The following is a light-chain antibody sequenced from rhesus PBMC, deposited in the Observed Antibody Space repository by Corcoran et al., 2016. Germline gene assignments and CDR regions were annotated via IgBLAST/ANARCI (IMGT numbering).Light chain of an antibody. J-gene: IGKJ3*01. CDR3: LQYNSDPYT. V-gene: IGKV1-43*02. Sequence: DIQVTQSPSSLSASVGDRATITCRASPDTSIFLNCYQQKPGNTPKRLIYAASRLESGVPSRFSGSGSGTEFTLTIISLQPDDFATYYCLQYNSDPYTFGPGTKLDI. CDR2: AAS. CDR1: PDTSIF.